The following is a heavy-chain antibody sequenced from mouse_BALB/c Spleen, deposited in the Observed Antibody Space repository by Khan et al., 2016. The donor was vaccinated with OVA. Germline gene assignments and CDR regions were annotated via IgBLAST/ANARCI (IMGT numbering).Heavy chain of an antibody. CDR2: IDPANGNT. CDR3: ASLRNYYAMDY. J-gene: IGHJ4*01. Sequence: VQLKESGAELVKPRASVKLSCTASGFNTKDTYMHWVKQRPEQGLEWIGRIDPANGNTKYDPKFQGKAPITADTSSNTAYLQLSSLTSEDTAVYYCASLRNYYAMDYWGQGTSVTVSS. CDR1: GFNTKDTY. D-gene: IGHD1-1*01. V-gene: IGHV14-3*02.